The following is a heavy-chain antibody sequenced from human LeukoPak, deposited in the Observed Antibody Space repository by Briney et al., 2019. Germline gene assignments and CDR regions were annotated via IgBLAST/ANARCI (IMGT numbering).Heavy chain of an antibody. V-gene: IGHV1-2*02. CDR3: AREIHSYYYDSSGYSWFDP. CDR2: INPNSGGT. D-gene: IGHD3-22*01. CDR1: GYTFTGYY. J-gene: IGHJ5*02. Sequence: SVKVSCKASGYTFTGYYMHWVRQAPGQGLEWMGWINPNSGGTNYAQKFQGRVTMTRDTSISTAYMELSRLRSDDTAVYYCAREIHSYYYDSSGYSWFDPWGQGTLVTVSS.